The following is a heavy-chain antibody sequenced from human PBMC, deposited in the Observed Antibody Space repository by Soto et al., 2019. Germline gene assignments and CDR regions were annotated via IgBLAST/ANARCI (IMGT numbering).Heavy chain of an antibody. V-gene: IGHV2-5*02. J-gene: IGHJ4*02. CDR1: GFSLTTTGAG. CDR2: LYWDGDK. Sequence: QITLRESGPTLVQPTQTLTLTCTFSGFSLTTTGAGVAWIRQPPGKALERLALLYWDGDKRYTPSLKNRLSLTKDTSKNQVFLTMTNMDPMDTATYYCAKDVSDYWGQGILVTVSS. CDR3: AKDVSDY.